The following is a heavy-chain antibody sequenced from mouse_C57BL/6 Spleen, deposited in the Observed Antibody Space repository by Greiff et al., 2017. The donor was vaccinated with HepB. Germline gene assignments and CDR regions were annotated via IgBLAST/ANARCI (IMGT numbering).Heavy chain of an antibody. V-gene: IGHV1-42*01. CDR2: INPSTGGT. CDR1: GYSFTGYY. CDR3: ARKMVITSGGFAF. J-gene: IGHJ3*01. Sequence: VQLQQSGPELVKPGASVKISCKASGYSFTGYYMNWVKQSPEKSLEWIGEINPSTGGTTYNQKFKAKATLTVDKSSSTAYMQLKSLTSEESAVYYCARKMVITSGGFAFWGQGTLVTVSA. D-gene: IGHD2-1*01.